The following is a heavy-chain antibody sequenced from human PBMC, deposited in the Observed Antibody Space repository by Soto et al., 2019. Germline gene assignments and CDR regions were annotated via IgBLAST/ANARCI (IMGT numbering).Heavy chain of an antibody. J-gene: IGHJ3*02. V-gene: IGHV3-7*01. CDR3: ARNMSPRNSNLYLDAFDI. CDR1: GFAFSSSW. Sequence: EVQLVESGGGLVHPGGSLRLSCEASGFAFSSSWMTWVRQVPGKGLEWVANIKKDGSAKSCLDSVRGRFTISRDNAKTALHPQMVSLRDEDTAVYYGARNMSPRNSNLYLDAFDIWGQGTMVTVSS. D-gene: IGHD3-16*01. CDR2: IKKDGSAK.